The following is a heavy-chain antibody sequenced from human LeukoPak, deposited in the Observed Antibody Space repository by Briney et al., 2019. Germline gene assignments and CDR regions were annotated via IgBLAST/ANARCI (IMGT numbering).Heavy chain of an antibody. CDR3: ARERSDSSSWYVFDY. CDR1: VFTFSSYV. Sequence: VGSLRLSCAASVFTFSSYVMHWVRQAPGKGLEWVASISYDGNNTYYADSVKGRFTISRDDSKNTLYVQMNSLRAEDTAVLYCARERSDSSSWYVFDYWGQGTLVTVSS. CDR2: ISYDGNNT. J-gene: IGHJ4*02. D-gene: IGHD6-13*01. V-gene: IGHV3-30*03.